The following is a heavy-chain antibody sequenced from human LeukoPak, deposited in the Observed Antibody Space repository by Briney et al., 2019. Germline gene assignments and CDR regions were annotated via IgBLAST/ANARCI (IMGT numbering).Heavy chain of an antibody. D-gene: IGHD6-19*01. CDR1: GYTFTGYY. CDR3: ARGHDSSGLCPWVPDF. V-gene: IGHV1-2*02. Sequence: ASVKVSCKASGYTFTGYYIHWVRQAPGQGLEWMGWINPHSGGTNYAQKFQGRVTLTRDTSRSTAYMELNTLRSDDTAVYYCARGHDSSGLCPWVPDFWGQGTLVTVSS. J-gene: IGHJ4*02. CDR2: INPHSGGT.